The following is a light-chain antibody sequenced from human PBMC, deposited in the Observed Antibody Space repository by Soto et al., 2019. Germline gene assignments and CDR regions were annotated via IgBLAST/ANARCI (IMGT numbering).Light chain of an antibody. CDR2: EVS. V-gene: IGLV2-14*01. J-gene: IGLJ1*01. Sequence: QSVLTQPASVSGSPGQSITISCTGPSSDVGGYNYVSWYQQHPGKAPKLMIYEVSNRPSGVSNRFSGSKSGNTASLTISGLQVEDEADYYCSSYTSSSTFYVFGTGTKVTVL. CDR1: SSDVGGYNY. CDR3: SSYTSSSTFYV.